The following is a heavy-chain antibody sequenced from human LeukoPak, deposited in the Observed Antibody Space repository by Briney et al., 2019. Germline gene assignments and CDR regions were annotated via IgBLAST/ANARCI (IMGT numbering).Heavy chain of an antibody. J-gene: IGHJ4*02. Sequence: SETLSLTCTVSGGSISSSSYYWGWIRQPPGKGLEWIGSIPDSGNTYYNPSLKSRVTISVDTSKKQFSLKLNSVTAADTAVYYCANLSIDYWGQGILVTVSS. D-gene: IGHD3-16*02. CDR2: IPDSGNT. CDR3: ANLSIDY. V-gene: IGHV4-39*07. CDR1: GGSISSSSYY.